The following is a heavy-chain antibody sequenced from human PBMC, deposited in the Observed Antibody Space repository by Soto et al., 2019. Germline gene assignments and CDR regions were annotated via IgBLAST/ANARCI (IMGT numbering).Heavy chain of an antibody. CDR2: ISAYNGNT. Sequence: QVQLVQSGTEVRKPGASVKVSCKASGYTFTIYDISWVRQAPGQGLEWMGWISAYNGNTKYAEKLQGRVTMTTDTSTSTAYMELRSLRSDDTAVYYCARQYCSGGNCYSSYYRYGMDVWGQGTTVTVSS. D-gene: IGHD2-15*01. V-gene: IGHV1-18*01. CDR1: GYTFTIYD. J-gene: IGHJ6*02. CDR3: ARQYCSGGNCYSSYYRYGMDV.